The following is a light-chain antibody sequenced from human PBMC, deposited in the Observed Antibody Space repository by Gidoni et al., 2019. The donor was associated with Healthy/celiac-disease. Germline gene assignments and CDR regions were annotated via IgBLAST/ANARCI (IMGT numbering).Light chain of an antibody. CDR2: APA. J-gene: IGKJ1*01. CDR3: QQSYSTPWT. CDR1: QSISSY. Sequence: DIQMTQSPSSLSASVGDRVTITCRASQSISSYLNWYQQKPGQAPKLLIYAPASLQSGVPSRFSGSGSGTDFTLTISSLQPEDFATYYCQQSYSTPWTFGQXTKVEIK. V-gene: IGKV1-39*01.